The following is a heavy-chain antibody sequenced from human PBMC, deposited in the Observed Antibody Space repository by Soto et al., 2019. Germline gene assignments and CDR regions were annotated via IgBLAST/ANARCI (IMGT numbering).Heavy chain of an antibody. V-gene: IGHV3-23*01. D-gene: IGHD6-13*01. CDR3: ARRSSSWYFDY. CDR2: ISGSGGST. CDR1: GFTFSSYA. J-gene: IGHJ4*02. Sequence: EVQLLESGGGLVQPGGYLRLSCAASGFTFSSYAMNWVRQAPGKGLEWVSVISGSGGSTYYADSVKGRVTISRDNSKNTLYLQMNSLRAEDTAVYYCARRSSSWYFDYWGQGTLVTVSS.